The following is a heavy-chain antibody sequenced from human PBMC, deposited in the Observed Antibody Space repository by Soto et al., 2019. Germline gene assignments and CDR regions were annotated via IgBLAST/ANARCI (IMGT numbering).Heavy chain of an antibody. D-gene: IGHD5-12*01. V-gene: IGHV1-69*12. CDR1: GGTFSNYP. J-gene: IGHJ2*01. CDR3: ARGNHRWLQLWYFDL. CDR2: IIPIFGTT. Sequence: QVQLVQSGAEVKKPGSSVKVSCKASGGTFSNYPISWVRQAPGQGLEWMGGIIPIFGTTNYAQKFQGRVTITADESTSTAYMELSSLRSVDTAVFYCARGNHRWLQLWYFDLCGRGTLVNVSS.